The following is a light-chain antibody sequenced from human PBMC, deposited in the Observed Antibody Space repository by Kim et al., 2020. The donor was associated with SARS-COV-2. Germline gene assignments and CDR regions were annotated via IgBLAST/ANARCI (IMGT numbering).Light chain of an antibody. CDR2: AAS. CDR1: QSIFSH. V-gene: IGKV1-39*01. Sequence: VGDIVTITCRTTQSIFSHLNWYQQKPGRAPKLLMSAASTLQGGVPARFSGSGSETDFTLTISSLQPEDVAADFCQQSYITPCTCGPGTKVDIK. J-gene: IGKJ3*01. CDR3: QQSYITPCT.